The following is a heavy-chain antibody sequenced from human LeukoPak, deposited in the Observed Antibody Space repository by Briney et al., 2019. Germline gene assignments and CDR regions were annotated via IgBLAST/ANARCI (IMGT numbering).Heavy chain of an antibody. CDR1: GFSFSSYG. CDR3: AKDLKGTCRNGICYTSYYYYYMDV. J-gene: IGHJ6*03. D-gene: IGHD2-8*01. Sequence: GGSLRLSCAASGFSFSSYGMHWVRQAPGKGLEWVAFVHYDGSNNYYADSVKGRFTISRDTSRKTLYLQMSSLRPEDTAVYYCAKDLKGTCRNGICYTSYYYYYMDVWGKGTTVTVSS. CDR2: VHYDGSNN. V-gene: IGHV3-30*02.